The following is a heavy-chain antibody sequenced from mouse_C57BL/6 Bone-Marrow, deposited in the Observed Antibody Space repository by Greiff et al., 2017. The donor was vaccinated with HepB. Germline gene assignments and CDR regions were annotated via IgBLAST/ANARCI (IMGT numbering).Heavy chain of an antibody. CDR2: IYPRSGNT. J-gene: IGHJ3*01. D-gene: IGHD1-1*01. Sequence: VQLQQSGAELARPGASVKLSCKASGSTFTRYGISWVKQRTGQGLEWIGEIYPRSGNTYYNEKFKGKATLTADKSSSTTYMELRSLTSEDTAVYFCARGYYGARFAYWGQGTLVTVSA. V-gene: IGHV1-81*01. CDR1: GSTFTRYG. CDR3: ARGYYGARFAY.